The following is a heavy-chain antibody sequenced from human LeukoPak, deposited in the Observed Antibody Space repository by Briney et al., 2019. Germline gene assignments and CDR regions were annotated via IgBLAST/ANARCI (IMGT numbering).Heavy chain of an antibody. CDR3: ARDTELVITLDHAYYYYYMDV. D-gene: IGHD3-22*01. J-gene: IGHJ6*03. V-gene: IGHV3-21*01. Sequence: GGSLRLSCRASGFTFGDYALNWVRQAPGKGLEWVSSISSSSSYIYYADSVKGRFTISRDNAKNSLYLQMNSLRAEDTAVYYCARDTELVITLDHAYYYYYMDVWGKGTTVTVSS. CDR1: GFTFGDYA. CDR2: ISSSSSYI.